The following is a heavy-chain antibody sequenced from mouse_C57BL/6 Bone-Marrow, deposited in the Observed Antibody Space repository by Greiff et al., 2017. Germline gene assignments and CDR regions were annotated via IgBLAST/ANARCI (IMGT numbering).Heavy chain of an antibody. Sequence: EVQLQQSGPELVKPGASVKIPCKASGYTFTDYNMDWVKQSHGKSLEWIGDINPNNGGTIYNQKFKGKATLTVDKSSSTAYMELRSLTSEDTAVYYCARSYYYGSSPWYFDVWGRGTTVTVS. V-gene: IGHV1-18*01. CDR1: GYTFTDYN. CDR2: INPNNGGT. CDR3: ARSYYYGSSPWYFDV. D-gene: IGHD1-1*01. J-gene: IGHJ1*03.